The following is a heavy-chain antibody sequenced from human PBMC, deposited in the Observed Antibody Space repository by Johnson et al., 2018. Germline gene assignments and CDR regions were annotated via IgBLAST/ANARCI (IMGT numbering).Heavy chain of an antibody. J-gene: IGHJ6*02. CDR2: ISSSGSTI. D-gene: IGHD3-10*01. CDR1: GFTFSDSY. Sequence: QVQLVQSGGGLVKPGGSLRLSCAASGFTFSDSYMSWIRQAPGKGLEWVSYISSSGSTIYYADAVKGRFIISRDNAKNSLYLQMNRLRAEDTAVYYCARDWFGERGMDVWGQGTTVTVSS. CDR3: ARDWFGERGMDV. V-gene: IGHV3-11*01.